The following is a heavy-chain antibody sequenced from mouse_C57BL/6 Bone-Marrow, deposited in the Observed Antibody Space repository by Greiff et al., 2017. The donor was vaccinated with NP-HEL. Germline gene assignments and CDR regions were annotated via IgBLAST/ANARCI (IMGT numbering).Heavy chain of an antibody. J-gene: IGHJ2*01. CDR1: GYTFTDYN. CDR3: ARAHSYYYGSSSFDY. V-gene: IGHV1-18*01. Sequence: EVQLVESGPELVKPGASVKIPCKASGYTFTDYNMDWVKQSHGKSLEWIGDINPNNGGTIYNQKFKGKATLTVDKSSSTAYMELRSLTSEDTAVYYCARAHSYYYGSSSFDYWGQGTTLTVSS. CDR2: INPNNGGT. D-gene: IGHD1-1*01.